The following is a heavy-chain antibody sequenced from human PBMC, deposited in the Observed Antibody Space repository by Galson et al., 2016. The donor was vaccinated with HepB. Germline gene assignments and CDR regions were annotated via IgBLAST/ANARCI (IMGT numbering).Heavy chain of an antibody. D-gene: IGHD2-15*01. J-gene: IGHJ4*02. V-gene: IGHV3-23*01. Sequence: SLRLSCAASAFTFRSHAMTWVRQAPGKGLEWVSSLASDGSTYYADSVKGRFTISRDNSKNTLYPQVYSLKAEDTAVYYCAKERRGGSCYPPETEGWGQGTLVTVSS. CDR1: AFTFRSHA. CDR3: AKERRGGSCYPPETEG. CDR2: LASDGST.